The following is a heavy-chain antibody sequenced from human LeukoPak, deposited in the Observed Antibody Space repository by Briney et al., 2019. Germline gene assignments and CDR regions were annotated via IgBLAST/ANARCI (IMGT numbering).Heavy chain of an antibody. CDR3: ARVTPYDY. CDR2: INQDGSEK. Sequence: PGGSLRLSCAASGFTFGSYWMCWVRQAPGKGLEWVADINQDGSEKYYVDSVKGRFTISRDNAKNSLYLHINSLRAEDTAVYYCARVTPYDYWGQGTLVTVSS. V-gene: IGHV3-7*01. J-gene: IGHJ4*02. CDR1: GFTFGSYW.